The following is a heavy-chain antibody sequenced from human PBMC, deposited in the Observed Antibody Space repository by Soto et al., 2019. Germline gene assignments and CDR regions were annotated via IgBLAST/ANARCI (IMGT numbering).Heavy chain of an antibody. CDR3: ARDSGDSSGYGIDY. J-gene: IGHJ4*02. CDR1: GGSISSGGYY. D-gene: IGHD3-22*01. Sequence: SETLSLTCTVSGGSISSGGYYWSWIRQHPGKGLGWIGYTYYSGSTYYNPSLKSRVTISVDTSKNQFSRKRSSVTAADPAVYYCARDSGDSSGYGIDYWGQGTLVTVSS. V-gene: IGHV4-31*03. CDR2: TYYSGST.